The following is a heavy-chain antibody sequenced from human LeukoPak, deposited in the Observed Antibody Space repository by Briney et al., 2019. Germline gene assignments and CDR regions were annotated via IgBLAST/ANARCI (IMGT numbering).Heavy chain of an antibody. Sequence: GGSLRLSCAASGFTFSSYGMHWVRQAPGKGLEWLAVISYDGSNKYYADSVKGRFTISRDNSKNTLYLQMNSLRAEDTAVYYCAKDKARAVAGSDYFDYWGQGTLVTVSS. D-gene: IGHD6-19*01. CDR3: AKDKARAVAGSDYFDY. CDR1: GFTFSSYG. J-gene: IGHJ4*02. CDR2: ISYDGSNK. V-gene: IGHV3-30*18.